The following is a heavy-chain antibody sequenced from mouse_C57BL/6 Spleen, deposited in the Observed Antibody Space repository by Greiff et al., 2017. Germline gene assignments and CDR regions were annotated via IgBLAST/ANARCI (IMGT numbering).Heavy chain of an antibody. CDR2: IYPGDGDT. D-gene: IGHD2-1*01. J-gene: IGHJ4*01. V-gene: IGHV1-82*01. Sequence: LQESGPELVKPGASVKISCKASGYAFSSSWMNWVKQRPGKGLEWIGRIYPGDGDTNYNGKFKGKATLTADKSSSTAYMQLSSLTSEDSAVYFCARGGGNYENAMDYWGQGTSVTVSS. CDR3: ARGGGNYENAMDY. CDR1: GYAFSSSW.